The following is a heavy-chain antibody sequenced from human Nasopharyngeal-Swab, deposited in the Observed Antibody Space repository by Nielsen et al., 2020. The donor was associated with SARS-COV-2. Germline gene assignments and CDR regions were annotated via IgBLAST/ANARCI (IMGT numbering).Heavy chain of an antibody. J-gene: IGHJ4*02. CDR2: IYTSGST. CDR3: ARGPPNVWGSYRYMGYFDY. D-gene: IGHD3-16*02. CDR1: GGSISSGSYY. Sequence: SCTVSGGSISSGSYYWSWIRQPAGKGLEWIGRIYTSGSTNYNPSLKSRVTISVDTSKNQFSLKLSSVTAADTAVYYCARGPPNVWGSYRYMGYFDYWGQGTLVTVSS. V-gene: IGHV4-61*02.